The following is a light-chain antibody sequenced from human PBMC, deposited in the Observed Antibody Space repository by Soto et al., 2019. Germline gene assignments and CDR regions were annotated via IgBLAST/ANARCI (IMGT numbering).Light chain of an antibody. CDR3: GAWDRSLGVVV. V-gene: IGLV1-51*01. CDR2: DDT. CDR1: SSNIGNNF. J-gene: IGLJ3*02. Sequence: QSVLTQPPSVSAAPGQMVTMSCSGSSSNIGNNFVAWYQQLPGTAPKLLIYDDTKRPYGIPGRFSASKSGTSATLGITGLQTGDEADYYCGAWDRSLGVVVFGGGTKVTVL.